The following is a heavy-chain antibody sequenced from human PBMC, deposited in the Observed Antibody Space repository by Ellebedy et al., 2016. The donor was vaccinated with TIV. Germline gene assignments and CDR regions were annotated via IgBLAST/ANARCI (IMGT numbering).Heavy chain of an antibody. D-gene: IGHD6-19*01. CDR2: INPNSGGI. V-gene: IGHV1-2*02. J-gene: IGHJ6*02. CDR1: GYTFTGYY. CDR3: ASPGPGYSSGWYGGWNGMDV. Sequence: ASVKVSCKASGYTFTGYYMHWVRQAPGQGLEWMGWINPNSGGINYAQKFQGRVTMTRDTSISTAFMELSRLRSDDTAMYYCASPGPGYSSGWYGGWNGMDVWGQGTTVTVSS.